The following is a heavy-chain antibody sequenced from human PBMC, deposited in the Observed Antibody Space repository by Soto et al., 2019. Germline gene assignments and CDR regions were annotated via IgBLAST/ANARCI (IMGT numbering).Heavy chain of an antibody. J-gene: IGHJ4*02. CDR3: ANTPLWGSRSWEGSFGY. Sequence: QITLKESGPTLVKPTQTLTLTCTFSGFSLSTSGVGVGWIRQPPGKALEWLALIYWNDDKRYSPSLKSRLTIPQDPPKNQVVPNMNNKEPVGTAQFYRANTPLWGSRSWEGSFGYWGQGTLVTVSS. V-gene: IGHV2-5*01. CDR1: GFSLSTSGVG. CDR2: IYWNDDK. D-gene: IGHD6-13*01.